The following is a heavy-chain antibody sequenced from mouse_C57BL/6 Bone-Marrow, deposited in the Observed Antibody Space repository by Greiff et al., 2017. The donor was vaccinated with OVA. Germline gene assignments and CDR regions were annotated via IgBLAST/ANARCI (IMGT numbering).Heavy chain of an antibody. V-gene: IGHV14-4*01. J-gene: IGHJ1*03. Sequence: VQLKQSGAELVRPGASVKLSCTASGLNIKDDYMHWVKQRPEQGLEWIGWIDPENGDTEYASKFQGKATITADTSSSTAYLQLSSLTSEDTAVYYCTTAPYGYDWYFDVWGTGTTVTVSS. CDR1: GLNIKDDY. CDR3: TTAPYGYDWYFDV. D-gene: IGHD2-2*01. CDR2: IDPENGDT.